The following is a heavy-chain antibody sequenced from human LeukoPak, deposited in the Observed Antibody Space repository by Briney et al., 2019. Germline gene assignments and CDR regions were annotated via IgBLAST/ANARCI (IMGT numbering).Heavy chain of an antibody. CDR1: GFTFSSYA. Sequence: PGGSLRLSCAASGFTFSSYAMSWVRQAPGKGLEWVSPISSSGVSTYYADSVKGRFTISRDNSKNTLYLQMNSLRAEDTAVYYCAREGITMVRGAPDYWGQGTLVTVSS. CDR2: ISSSGVST. V-gene: IGHV3-23*01. J-gene: IGHJ4*02. D-gene: IGHD3-10*01. CDR3: AREGITMVRGAPDY.